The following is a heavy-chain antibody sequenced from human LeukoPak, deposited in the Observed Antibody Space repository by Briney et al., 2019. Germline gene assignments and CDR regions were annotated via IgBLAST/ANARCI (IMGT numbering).Heavy chain of an antibody. CDR1: GFTFSSSG. V-gene: IGHV3-23*01. CDR3: AKDFNPRYSSGWFFDY. Sequence: GGSLRLSCAASGFTFSSSGMSWVRRAPGKGQEWVSAISGSGGSTYYADSVKGRFTISRDNSKNTLYLQMNSLRAEDTAVYYCAKDFNPRYSSGWFFDYWGQGTLVTVSS. J-gene: IGHJ4*02. CDR2: ISGSGGST. D-gene: IGHD6-19*01.